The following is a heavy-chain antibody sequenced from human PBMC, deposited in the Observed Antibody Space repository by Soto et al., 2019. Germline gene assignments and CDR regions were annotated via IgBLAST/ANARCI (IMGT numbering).Heavy chain of an antibody. V-gene: IGHV3-33*01. J-gene: IGHJ6*03. CDR2: IWYDGSNK. CDR1: GFTFSSYG. D-gene: IGHD3-3*01. CDR3: ARAARPDFWSGYWDSYYYYYMDV. Sequence: GGSLRLSCAASGFTFSSYGMHWVRQAPGKGLEWVAVIWYDGSNKYYADSVKGRFTISRDNSKNTLYLQMNSLRAEDTAVYYCARAARPDFWSGYWDSYYYYYMDVWGKGTTVTVSS.